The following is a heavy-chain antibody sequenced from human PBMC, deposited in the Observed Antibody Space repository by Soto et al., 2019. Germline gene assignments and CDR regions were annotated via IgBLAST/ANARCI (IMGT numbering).Heavy chain of an antibody. CDR1: GFTFSSYG. D-gene: IGHD3-3*01. J-gene: IGHJ6*02. CDR2: ISYDGSNK. CDR3: AKINDFWSGTTNQQNVNYGMDV. V-gene: IGHV3-30*18. Sequence: PGGSLRLSCAASGFTFSSYGMHWVRTAPGKGLEWVAVISYDGSNKYYADSVKGRFTISRDNSKNTLYLQMNSLRAEDTAVYYCAKINDFWSGTTNQQNVNYGMDVWGQGTTVTVSS.